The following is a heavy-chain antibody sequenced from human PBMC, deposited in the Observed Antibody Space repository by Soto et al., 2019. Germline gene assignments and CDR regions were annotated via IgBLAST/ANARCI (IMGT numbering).Heavy chain of an antibody. D-gene: IGHD6-25*01. V-gene: IGHV4-34*01. Sequence: QVPLQQWGAGLLKPSETLSLTCAVYGGSFSGYYWSWIRQPPGKGLEWIGEINHSGSTNYNPSLKSRVTISVDTSKNQFSLKLSSVTAADTAVYYCARRSAAGPWGQGTLVTVSS. CDR3: ARRSAAGP. CDR2: INHSGST. CDR1: GGSFSGYY. J-gene: IGHJ5*02.